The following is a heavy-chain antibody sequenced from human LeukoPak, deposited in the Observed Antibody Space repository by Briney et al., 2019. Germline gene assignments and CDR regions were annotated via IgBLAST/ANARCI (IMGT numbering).Heavy chain of an antibody. CDR2: IYYSGTT. CDR3: ARLSAMPAHLNFDY. V-gene: IGHV4-39*01. CDR1: GGSNSSVDYY. D-gene: IGHD2-2*01. J-gene: IGHJ4*02. Sequence: PSETLSLTCTVSGGSNSSVDYYWGWIRQPPGKGLEWIGTIYYSGTTYSNPSLKSRLTISVDTSKNQFSLNLSSVTAADTAVYYCARLSAMPAHLNFDYWGQGTLVTVSS.